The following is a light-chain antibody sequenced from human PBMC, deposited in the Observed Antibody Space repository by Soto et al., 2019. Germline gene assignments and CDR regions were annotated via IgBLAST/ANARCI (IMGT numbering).Light chain of an antibody. Sequence: EIVLTQSPATLSLSPGERATLSCRAGQSVSSYLAWYQQKPGQAPRLLIYDASNRATGIPARFSGSGSGTDFTLTISSLEPEDFAVYYCQQRSNWPPGVFGGGTKVEIK. V-gene: IGKV3-11*01. J-gene: IGKJ4*01. CDR1: QSVSSY. CDR2: DAS. CDR3: QQRSNWPPGV.